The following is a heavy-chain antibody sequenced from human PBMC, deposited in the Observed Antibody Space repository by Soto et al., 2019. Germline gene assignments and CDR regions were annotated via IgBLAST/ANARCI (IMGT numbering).Heavy chain of an antibody. D-gene: IGHD3-10*01. Sequence: ASVKVSCKASGYTFTSYGISWVRQAPGQGLEWMGWISAYNGNTNYAQKLQVRVTMTTDTSTSTAYMELRSLRSDDTAVYYCARDNRRVYYGSGSYYHYYGMDVWGQGTTVTVSS. V-gene: IGHV1-18*01. CDR3: ARDNRRVYYGSGSYYHYYGMDV. CDR2: ISAYNGNT. CDR1: GYTFTSYG. J-gene: IGHJ6*02.